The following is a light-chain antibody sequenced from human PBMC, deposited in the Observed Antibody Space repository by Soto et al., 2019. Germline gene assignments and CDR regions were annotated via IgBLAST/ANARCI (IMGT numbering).Light chain of an antibody. CDR3: QQANAFPLT. J-gene: IGKJ4*01. CDR1: QGISRW. CDR2: AAS. V-gene: IGKV1D-12*01. Sequence: DIQLTQSPSSMSASIGDRVTITCRASQGISRWLAWYQQKPGKAPKLLIYAASTLQSGVPSRFSGSEAGTDFTLTISGLQPEDCATYYCQQANAFPLTFGGGTKVEIK.